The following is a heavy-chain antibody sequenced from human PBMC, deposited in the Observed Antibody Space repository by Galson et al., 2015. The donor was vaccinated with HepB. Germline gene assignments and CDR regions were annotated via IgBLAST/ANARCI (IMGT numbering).Heavy chain of an antibody. D-gene: IGHD6-13*01. CDR1: GFTFSTYF. V-gene: IGHV3-7*05. Sequence: SLRLSCAASGFTFSTYFMSWVRLAPGKGLEWVANIKEDESEKHYVDPVRGRFTISRDNAKNSLYLQMNSLRAEDTALYYCARDRPGSSWKGSAFDIWGQGTMVTVSS. CDR2: IKEDESEK. CDR3: ARDRPGSSWKGSAFDI. J-gene: IGHJ3*02.